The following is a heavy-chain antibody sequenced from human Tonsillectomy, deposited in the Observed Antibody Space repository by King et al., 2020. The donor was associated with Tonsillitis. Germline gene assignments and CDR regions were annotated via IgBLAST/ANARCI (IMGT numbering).Heavy chain of an antibody. J-gene: IGHJ4*02. CDR3: ATQGRGTCGGTMLRNWNSPHYLLY. CDR1: GYTFTSHY. V-gene: IGHV1-46*03. D-gene: IGHD1/OR15-1a*01. CDR2: INPSSGDT. Sequence: VQLVQSGAEVKKPGASVRVSCKASGYTFTSHYMHWVRQAPGQGPEWMGVINPSSGDTSYAQNFQGRISMTRDTSTTTVYMEVTSLRSEDTALYYCATQGRGTCGGTMLRNWNSPHYLLYWGQGTLVTVSS.